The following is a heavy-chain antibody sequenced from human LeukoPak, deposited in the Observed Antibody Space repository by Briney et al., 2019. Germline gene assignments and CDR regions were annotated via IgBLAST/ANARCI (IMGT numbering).Heavy chain of an antibody. Sequence: GGSLRLSCAASGSTFSSYAMSWVRQAPGKGLEWVSAISGSGGSTYYADSVKGRFTISRDNSKNTLYLQVNSLRAEDTAVYYCAKEKAEIVVVIDYWGQGTLVTVSS. CDR3: AKEKAEIVVVIDY. D-gene: IGHD3-22*01. V-gene: IGHV3-23*01. J-gene: IGHJ4*02. CDR1: GSTFSSYA. CDR2: ISGSGGST.